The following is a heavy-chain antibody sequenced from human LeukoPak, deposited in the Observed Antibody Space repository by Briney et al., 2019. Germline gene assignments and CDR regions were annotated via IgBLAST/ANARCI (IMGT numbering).Heavy chain of an antibody. D-gene: IGHD3-10*01. J-gene: IGHJ6*02. CDR2: IKEDGSET. V-gene: IGHV3-7*03. CDR3: ARDGQNGSPYATDV. Sequence: PGGSLRLSCAASGFTFSNYWMSWVRQAPGKGPEWMGNIKEDGSETYYVDSVKGRFTISRDNAQNSLYLHMHSLRVEDTAVYYCARDGQNGSPYATDVWGQGTTVTVSS. CDR1: GFTFSNYW.